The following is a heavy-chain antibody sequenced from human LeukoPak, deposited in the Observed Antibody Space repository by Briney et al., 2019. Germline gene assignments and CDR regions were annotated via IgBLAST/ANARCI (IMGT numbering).Heavy chain of an antibody. Sequence: GGSLRLSCAVSGFTFSSYAMSWVRQAPGKGLEWVSTISGSGGSTFYAAFVKGRFTISRDNSKNTLYLQMNSLRAEDTAVYYCAKDHKVGATGDYWGQGTLVTVSS. V-gene: IGHV3-23*01. CDR2: ISGSGGST. J-gene: IGHJ4*02. CDR3: AKDHKVGATGDY. CDR1: GFTFSSYA. D-gene: IGHD1-26*01.